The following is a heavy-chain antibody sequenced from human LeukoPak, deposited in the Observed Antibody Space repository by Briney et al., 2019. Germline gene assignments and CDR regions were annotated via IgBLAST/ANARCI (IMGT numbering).Heavy chain of an antibody. V-gene: IGHV4-61*02. CDR1: GGSISSGSYY. Sequence: PSETLSLTCTVSGGSISSGSYYWSWIRQPAGKGLEWIGRIYTSGSTNYNPSLKSRVTISVDTSKNQFSLKLSSVTAADTAVYYCARSPSLGRYSSGWYSAFDIWGQGTMVTVSS. J-gene: IGHJ3*02. D-gene: IGHD6-19*01. CDR2: IYTSGST. CDR3: ARSPSLGRYSSGWYSAFDI.